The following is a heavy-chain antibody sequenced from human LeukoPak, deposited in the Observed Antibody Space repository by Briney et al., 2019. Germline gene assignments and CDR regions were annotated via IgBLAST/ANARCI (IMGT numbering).Heavy chain of an antibody. V-gene: IGHV4-39*01. CDR2: IYYSGST. CDR3: ARPSRYGSSLDY. J-gene: IGHJ4*02. CDR1: GASITNNNYY. D-gene: IGHD5-18*01. Sequence: SETLSLTCTVSGASITNNNYYWGWIRQPPGKGLEWIGSIYYSGSTYYNPSLESRVTISVDTSRNQFSLKLSSVTATDTAVCYCARPSRYGSSLDYWGQGTLVTVSS.